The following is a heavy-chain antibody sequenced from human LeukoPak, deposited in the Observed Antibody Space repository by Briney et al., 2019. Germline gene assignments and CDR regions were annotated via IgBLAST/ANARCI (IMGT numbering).Heavy chain of an antibody. CDR3: AREDIGMDV. J-gene: IGHJ6*02. D-gene: IGHD5-12*01. CDR1: GFTFSSYS. CDR2: ISSGSSTI. Sequence: TGGSLRLSCAASGFTFSSYSMNWVRQAPGKGLEWFSYISSGSSTIYHADSVKGRFTISRDNGKNSLYLQMNSLRDEDTAVYYCAREDIGMDVWGQGTTVTVSS. V-gene: IGHV3-48*02.